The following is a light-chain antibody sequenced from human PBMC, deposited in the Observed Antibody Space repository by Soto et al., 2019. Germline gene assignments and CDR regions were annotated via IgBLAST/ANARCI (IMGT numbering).Light chain of an antibody. V-gene: IGKV1-9*01. CDR1: LGTNNF. CDR2: AAS. Sequence: QLTQSPSSLSASVGDRVTITCRASLGTNNFVTWYQQKPGRAPKLLIYAASTVQSGVPSRFSGSGSGTNFTLTISSLQPEDFATYYCQHLNSFLVTFGQGTRLEIK. J-gene: IGKJ5*01. CDR3: QHLNSFLVT.